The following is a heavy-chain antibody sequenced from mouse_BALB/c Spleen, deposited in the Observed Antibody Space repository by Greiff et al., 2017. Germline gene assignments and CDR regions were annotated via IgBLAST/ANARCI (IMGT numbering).Heavy chain of an antibody. CDR1: GFSLTSYG. V-gene: IGHV2-9*02. CDR3: ARAGGSSYDAMDY. D-gene: IGHD1-1*01. J-gene: IGHJ4*01. CDR2: IWAGGST. Sequence: VQLQQSGPGLVAPSQSLSITCTVSGFSLTSYGVHWVRQPPGKGLEWLGVIWAGGSTNYNSALMSRLSISKDNSKSQVFLKMNSLQTDDTAMYYCARAGGSSYDAMDYWGQGTSVTVSS.